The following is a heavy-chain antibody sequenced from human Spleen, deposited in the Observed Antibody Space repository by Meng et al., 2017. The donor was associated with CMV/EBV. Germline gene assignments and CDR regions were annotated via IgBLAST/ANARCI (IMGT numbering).Heavy chain of an antibody. V-gene: IGHV1-2*02. Sequence: ASVKVSCKTSGYNFTDYYMHWMRQAPGQGLEWMGWINPNSGDTTYAQKFRGRVTMTRDTSIRTAYMELNRLRSDDTAVYFCARFMIRGILPFDYWGQGTLVTVSS. CDR2: INPNSGDT. D-gene: IGHD3-10*01. J-gene: IGHJ4*02. CDR3: ARFMIRGILPFDY. CDR1: GYNFTDYY.